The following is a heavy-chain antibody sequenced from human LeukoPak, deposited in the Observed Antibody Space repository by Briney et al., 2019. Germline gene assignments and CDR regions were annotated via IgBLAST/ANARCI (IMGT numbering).Heavy chain of an antibody. J-gene: IGHJ4*02. Sequence: GGSLRLSCAASGFTFSSYEMNWVRQAPGKGLEWVAVISYDGSNKYYADSVKGRFTISRDNAKNSLYLQMNSLRAEDTAVYYCARADDYGDYGDYFDYWGQGTLVTVSS. D-gene: IGHD4-17*01. CDR1: GFTFSSYE. CDR2: ISYDGSNK. CDR3: ARADDYGDYGDYFDY. V-gene: IGHV3-30*04.